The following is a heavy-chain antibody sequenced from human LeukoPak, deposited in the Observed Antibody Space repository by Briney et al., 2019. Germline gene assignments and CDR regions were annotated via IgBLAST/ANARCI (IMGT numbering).Heavy chain of an antibody. CDR3: AMNGDRVLDY. V-gene: IGHV4-59*01. Sequence: SETLSLTCTVSGGSISTFYWSWIRQPPGKGLEWIGYIYYSGSTNYNPSLKSRVTISVDTSKIQFSLKLSSVTAADTAVYYCAMNGDRVLDYWGQGALVTVSS. CDR1: GGSISTFY. D-gene: IGHD7-27*01. CDR2: IYYSGST. J-gene: IGHJ4*02.